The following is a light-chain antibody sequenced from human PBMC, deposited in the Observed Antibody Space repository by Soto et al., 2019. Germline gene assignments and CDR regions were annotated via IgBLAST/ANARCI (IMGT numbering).Light chain of an antibody. J-gene: IGLJ2*01. Sequence: QSALTQPRSVSGSPGQSVTISCTGTSSDVGGYNYVSWYQQHPGKAPKLIIFEVSSRPSGVSNRFSGSKSGNTASLTISELQAEDEADYYCTSYTGSSTLHVVFGGGTKLTVL. CDR2: EVS. CDR1: SSDVGGYNY. V-gene: IGLV2-14*01. CDR3: TSYTGSSTLHVV.